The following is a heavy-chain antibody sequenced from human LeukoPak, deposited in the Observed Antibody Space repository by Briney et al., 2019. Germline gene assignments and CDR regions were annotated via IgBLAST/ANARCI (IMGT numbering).Heavy chain of an antibody. CDR3: ARDRNGGYQTPRIFQH. D-gene: IGHD5-12*01. CDR2: INPGDGST. J-gene: IGHJ1*01. V-gene: IGHV1-46*01. Sequence: ASVKVSCKASGYTFTNYYMHCMRQAPGQGFQWMGIINPGDGSTSYEQKFQGRVTMTRDTSTSTVYMELSSLRSEDTAVYYCARDRNGGYQTPRIFQHWGQGTLVTVSS. CDR1: GYTFTNYY.